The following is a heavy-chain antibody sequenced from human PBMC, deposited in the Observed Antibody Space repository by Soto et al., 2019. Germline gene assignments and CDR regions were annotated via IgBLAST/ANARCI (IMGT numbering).Heavy chain of an antibody. CDR1: GGSVRSNNYY. J-gene: IGHJ3*02. CDR2: ILYGGST. V-gene: IGHV4-39*01. CDR3: ARRAITLIGAFDI. Sequence: SETLSLTCSVSGGSVRSNNYYWGWIPQPPGKGLEWSGTILYGGSTYYKPSLKSRVTISVDTSKSQFSLKLSSVTAADTAVYYCARRAITLIGAFDIWGQGTMVTVSS. D-gene: IGHD1-20*01.